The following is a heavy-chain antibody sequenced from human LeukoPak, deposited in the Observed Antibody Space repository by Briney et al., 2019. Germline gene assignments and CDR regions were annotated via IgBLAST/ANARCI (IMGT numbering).Heavy chain of an antibody. D-gene: IGHD3-10*01. CDR3: ARGGYGPGSHYRY. V-gene: IGHV4-34*01. J-gene: IGHJ4*02. CDR2: IDHTGSL. Sequence: AETLSLTCAVNAGSFTGYYWSWIRQPPGKGLECIGEIDHTGSLSHNPPRRSRVTISVDTFKNQFSLNLRSVTAADRAIYYCARGGYGPGSHYRYWGQGTLVTVSS. CDR1: AGSFTGYY.